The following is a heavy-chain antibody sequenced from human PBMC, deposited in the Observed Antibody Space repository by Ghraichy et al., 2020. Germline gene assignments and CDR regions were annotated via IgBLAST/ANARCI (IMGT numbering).Heavy chain of an antibody. CDR2: ISSSSSYT. CDR1: GFTFSDYY. Sequence: GGSLRLSCAASGFTFSDYYMSWIRQAPGKGLEWVSYISSSSSYTNYADSVKGRFTISRDNAKNSLYLQMNSLRAEDTAVYYCARATPDKRGSYLFDPWGQGTLVTVSS. V-gene: IGHV3-11*06. J-gene: IGHJ5*02. CDR3: ARATPDKRGSYLFDP. D-gene: IGHD1-26*01.